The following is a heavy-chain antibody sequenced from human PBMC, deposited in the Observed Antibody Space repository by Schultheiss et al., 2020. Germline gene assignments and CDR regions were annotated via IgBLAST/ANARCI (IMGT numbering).Heavy chain of an antibody. V-gene: IGHV1-3*01. CDR1: GYTFTSYA. CDR3: ARDLDTYYYGSGSYLYYYGMDV. CDR2: INAGNGNT. Sequence: ASVKVSCKASGYTFTSYAMHWVRQAPGQRLEWMGWINAGNGNTKYSQKFQGRVTITRDTSASTAYMELSSLRSEDTAVYYCARDLDTYYYGSGSYLYYYGMDVWGQGTTVTGSS. J-gene: IGHJ6*02. D-gene: IGHD3-10*01.